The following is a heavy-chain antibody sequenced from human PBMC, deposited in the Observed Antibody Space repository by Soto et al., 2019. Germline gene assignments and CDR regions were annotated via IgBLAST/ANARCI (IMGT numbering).Heavy chain of an antibody. CDR2: IYPGDSDT. CDR3: ARFSGSSGSSWFDP. V-gene: IGHV5-51*01. J-gene: IGHJ5*02. Sequence: LGESLKISCKGSGYSFTIYWIGWVRQMPGKGLEWMGIIYPGDSDTRYSPSFQGQVTISADKSISTAYLQWSSLKASDTAMYCCARFSGSSGSSWFDPWGQGTLVTVSS. D-gene: IGHD3-22*01. CDR1: GYSFTIYW.